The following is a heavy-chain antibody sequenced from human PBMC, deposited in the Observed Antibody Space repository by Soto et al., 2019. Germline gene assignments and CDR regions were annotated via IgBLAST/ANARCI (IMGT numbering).Heavy chain of an antibody. Sequence: SETLSLTCTVSGYSISSGYYWGWIRQPPGKGLEWIGSIYHSGSTYYNPSLKSRVTISVDTSKNQFSLKLSSVTAADTAVYYCARDRMVRGVIPLDYWGQGTLVTVSS. CDR3: ARDRMVRGVIPLDY. CDR2: IYHSGST. D-gene: IGHD3-10*01. V-gene: IGHV4-38-2*02. J-gene: IGHJ4*02. CDR1: GYSISSGYY.